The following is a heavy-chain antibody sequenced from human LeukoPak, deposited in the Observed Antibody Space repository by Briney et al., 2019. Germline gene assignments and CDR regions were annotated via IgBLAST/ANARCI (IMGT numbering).Heavy chain of an antibody. CDR1: GGSFSGYY. CDR3: ARSGRQRWLQSQGYFDY. Sequence: SETLSLTCAVYGGSFSGYYWSWIRQPPGKGLEWIGEINHSGSTNYNPSLKSRVTISVDTSKNQFSLKLSSVTAADTAVYYCARSGRQRWLQSQGYFDYWGQGTLVTVSS. D-gene: IGHD5-24*01. CDR2: INHSGST. J-gene: IGHJ4*02. V-gene: IGHV4-34*01.